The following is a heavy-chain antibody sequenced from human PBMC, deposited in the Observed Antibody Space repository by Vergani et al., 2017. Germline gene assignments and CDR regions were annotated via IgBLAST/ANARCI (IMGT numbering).Heavy chain of an antibody. CDR3: ARDRMSIAAPPPGYYFDY. CDR1: GFTFSSYG. J-gene: IGHJ4*02. Sequence: QVQLVESGGGVVQPGRSLRLSCAASGFTFSSYGMHWVRQAPGKGLEWVAVISYDGSNKYYADSVKGRFTISRDNSKNTLYLQMNSLRAEDTAVYYCARDRMSIAAPPPGYYFDYWGQGTLVTVSS. D-gene: IGHD6-6*01. V-gene: IGHV3-30*03. CDR2: ISYDGSNK.